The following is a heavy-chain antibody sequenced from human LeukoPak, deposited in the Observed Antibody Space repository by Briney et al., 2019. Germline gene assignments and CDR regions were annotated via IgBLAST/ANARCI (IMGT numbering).Heavy chain of an antibody. CDR2: IIPIFGTA. J-gene: IGHJ4*02. CDR1: RGTFSRYA. Sequence: ASVKVSCKASRGTFSRYAISWVRQAPRHRLEWMGGIIPIFGTANYAQKFQGRVTITADESTSTAYMEVSSLRSEDTAVYYCARAYSGYDFFDYWGQGILVTVSS. CDR3: ARAYSGYDFFDY. V-gene: IGHV1-69*01. D-gene: IGHD5-12*01.